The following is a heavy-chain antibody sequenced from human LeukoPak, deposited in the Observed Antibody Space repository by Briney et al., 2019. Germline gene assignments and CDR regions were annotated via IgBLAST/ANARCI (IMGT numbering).Heavy chain of an antibody. V-gene: IGHV4-39*01. CDR3: ARGGAGWFDP. D-gene: IGHD2-21*01. Sequence: SETLSLTCTVSGGSISSSSYYWGWIRQPPGKGLEWIGNIYYSGSTYYSPSLKSRVTISVDTSKNQFSLKLSSVTAADTALYFCARGGAGWFDPWGQGTLVTVSS. CDR2: IYYSGST. CDR1: GGSISSSSYY. J-gene: IGHJ5*02.